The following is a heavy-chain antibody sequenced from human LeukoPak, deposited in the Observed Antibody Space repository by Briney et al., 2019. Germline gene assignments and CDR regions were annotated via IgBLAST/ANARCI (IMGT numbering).Heavy chain of an antibody. Sequence: PSETLSLTCAVSGGSISSSNWWSWVRQPPGKGLEWVANTKQDGSEKHYVDSVKGRFTISRDNAKNSLYLQMNSLRAEDTAVYYCARIQLWPADFDYWGQGTLVTVSS. V-gene: IGHV3-7*01. CDR3: ARIQLWPADFDY. CDR2: TKQDGSEK. D-gene: IGHD5-18*01. J-gene: IGHJ4*02. CDR1: GGSISSSNW.